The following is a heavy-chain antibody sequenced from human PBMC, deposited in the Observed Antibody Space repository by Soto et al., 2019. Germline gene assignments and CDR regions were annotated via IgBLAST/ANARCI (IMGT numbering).Heavy chain of an antibody. J-gene: IGHJ4*02. CDR3: ARGSDGDFSDY. Sequence: PSETLSLTCTVSGGSSGNYYWSWIRQPPGKGLEWIGYISYSGSTNYNPSLKCRGTISQDTSKTHFSLKLSAVTAADTAVYYCARGSDGDFSDYWGQGTLVTVSS. D-gene: IGHD7-27*01. CDR2: ISYSGST. V-gene: IGHV4-59*01. CDR1: GGSSGNYY.